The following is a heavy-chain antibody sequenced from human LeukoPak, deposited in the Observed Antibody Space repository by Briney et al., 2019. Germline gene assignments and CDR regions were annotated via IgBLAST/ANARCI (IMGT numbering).Heavy chain of an antibody. J-gene: IGHJ5*02. CDR3: ARDPEEYCSGGSCYHWFDH. Sequence: SVKVSCKASGGTFSSYAISWVRQAPGQGLEWMGGIIPIFGTANYAQKFQGRVTITADESTSTAYMELSSLRSEDTAVYYCARDPEEYCSGGSCYHWFDHWGQGTLVTVSS. V-gene: IGHV1-69*13. CDR1: GGTFSSYA. D-gene: IGHD2-15*01. CDR2: IIPIFGTA.